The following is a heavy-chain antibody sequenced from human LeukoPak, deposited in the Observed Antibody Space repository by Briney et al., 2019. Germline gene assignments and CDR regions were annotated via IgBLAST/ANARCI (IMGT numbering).Heavy chain of an antibody. CDR1: GDSISSSGYY. CDR3: ARGGGPTYYYDSSGYFH. Sequence: PSETLSLTCTVSGDSISSSGYYWGWIRQPPGKGLEWIGSIFYSGSTYYNPSLKSRVTISVDTSKNQFSLKLSSVTAADTAVYYCARGGGPTYYYDSSGYFHWGQGTLVTVSS. V-gene: IGHV4-39*07. CDR2: IFYSGST. D-gene: IGHD3-22*01. J-gene: IGHJ4*02.